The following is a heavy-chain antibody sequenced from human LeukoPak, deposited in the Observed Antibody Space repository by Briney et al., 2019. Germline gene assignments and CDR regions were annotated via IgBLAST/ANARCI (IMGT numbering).Heavy chain of an antibody. D-gene: IGHD3-9*01. Sequence: SQTLSLTCAISGDSVSSNSAAWNWIRQSPSRGLEWLGRTYYRSKWYNDYAVSVKSRITINPDTSKNQFSLQLNSVTPEDTAVYYCAVAYYDILTGYYDNWFDPWGQGTIVSSSS. J-gene: IGHJ5*02. CDR3: AVAYYDILTGYYDNWFDP. CDR2: TYYRSKWYN. CDR1: GDSVSSNSAA. V-gene: IGHV6-1*01.